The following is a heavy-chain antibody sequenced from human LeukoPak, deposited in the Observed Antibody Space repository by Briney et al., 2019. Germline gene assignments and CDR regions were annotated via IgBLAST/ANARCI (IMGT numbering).Heavy chain of an antibody. CDR1: GFSVGDNY. CDR2: IYRFGST. J-gene: IGHJ4*01. Sequence: PGGSLRLSCEASGFSVGDNYMTWVRQAPGKGPEWVSVIYRFGSTIYADSVQGRFTISRDTSNNTLFLQMNSLRAEDTAVYYCARDYSTTISGYHEYYLDLWGHGTLVTVSS. D-gene: IGHD3-22*01. V-gene: IGHV3-53*01. CDR3: ARDYSTTISGYHEYYLDL.